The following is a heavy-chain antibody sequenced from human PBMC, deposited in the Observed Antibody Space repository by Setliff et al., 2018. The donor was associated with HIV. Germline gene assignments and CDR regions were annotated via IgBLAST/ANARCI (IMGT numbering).Heavy chain of an antibody. CDR3: ARSRRYYDSSGYYPGAFDI. V-gene: IGHV4-59*08. CDR1: GASISSYY. CDR2: IYYSGST. J-gene: IGHJ3*02. D-gene: IGHD3-22*01. Sequence: LSLTCTVSGASISSYYWSWIRQPPGKGLEWIGYIYYSGSTNYNPSLKSRVTISVDTSKNQLSLKLSAVTAADTAVYYCARSRRYYDSSGYYPGAFDIWGQGTVVTVSS.